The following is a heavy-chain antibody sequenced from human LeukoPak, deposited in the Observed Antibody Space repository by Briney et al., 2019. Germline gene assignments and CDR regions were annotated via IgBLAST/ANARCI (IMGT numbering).Heavy chain of an antibody. V-gene: IGHV4-34*01. J-gene: IGHJ4*02. CDR3: ARARRFFDY. CDR1: GGSFSGYY. Sequence: SETLSLTCAVYGGSFSGYYWSWIRQPPGKGLEWIGEINHSGSTNYNPSHKSRVTISVDTSKNQFSLKLSSVTAADTAVYYCARARRFFDYWGQGTLVTVSS. CDR2: INHSGST.